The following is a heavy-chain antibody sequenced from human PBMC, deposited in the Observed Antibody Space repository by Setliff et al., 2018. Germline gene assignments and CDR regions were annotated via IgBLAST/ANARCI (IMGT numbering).Heavy chain of an antibody. Sequence: EASVKVSCKASGGTFSTYYISWVRQAPGQGPQWLGRIIPVSGVANYAQRFRGRVSFSADISTGTVFMDLNSLDSEDTAVYYCVRVRRGGYHSIYWSFDLWGRGTLVT. CDR3: VRVRRGGYHSIYWSFDL. V-gene: IGHV1-69*04. CDR2: IIPVSGVA. CDR1: GGTFSTYY. D-gene: IGHD1-26*01. J-gene: IGHJ2*01.